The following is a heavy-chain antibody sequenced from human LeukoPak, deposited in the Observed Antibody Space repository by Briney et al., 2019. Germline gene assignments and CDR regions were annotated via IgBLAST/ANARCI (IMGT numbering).Heavy chain of an antibody. CDR3: ARDRAREIDY. J-gene: IGHJ4*02. CDR1: GFTFSSYS. V-gene: IGHV3-21*01. CDR2: ISSGSSYI. Sequence: GGSLRLSCAASGFTFSSYSMNWVRQAPGKGLEWVSSISSGSSYIYYTDSVKGRFTISRDNAKNPLYLQVNSLRAEDTAVYYCARDRAREIDYWGQGTLVTVSS.